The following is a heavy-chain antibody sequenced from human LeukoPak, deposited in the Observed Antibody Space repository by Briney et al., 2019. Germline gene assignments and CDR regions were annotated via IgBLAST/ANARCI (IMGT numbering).Heavy chain of an antibody. CDR2: IYSGGST. CDR1: GFTVSSNY. D-gene: IGHD4-17*01. Sequence: PGGSLRLSCAASGFTVSSNYMSWVRQAPGKGLEWVSVIYSGGSTYYADSVKGRFTISRDNSKNTLYLQMNSLRAEDTAVYYCARGSTVTSPSYYFDYWGQGTLVTVSS. CDR3: ARGSTVTSPSYYFDY. V-gene: IGHV3-66*01. J-gene: IGHJ4*02.